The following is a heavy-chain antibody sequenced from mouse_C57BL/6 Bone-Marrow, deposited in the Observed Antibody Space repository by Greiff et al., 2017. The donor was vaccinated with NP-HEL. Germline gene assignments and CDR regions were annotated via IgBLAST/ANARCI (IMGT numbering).Heavy chain of an antibody. V-gene: IGHV1-50*01. CDR2: IDPSDSYS. CDR1: GYTFTSYW. Sequence: QVQLQQPGAELVKPGASVKLSCKASGYTFTSYWMQWVKQRPGQGLEWIGEIDPSDSYSNYNQKFKGKATLTVNTSSSTAYMQLSSLTSEDSAVYYCATFPYAMDDWGQGTSVTVSS. CDR3: ATFPYAMDD. J-gene: IGHJ4*01.